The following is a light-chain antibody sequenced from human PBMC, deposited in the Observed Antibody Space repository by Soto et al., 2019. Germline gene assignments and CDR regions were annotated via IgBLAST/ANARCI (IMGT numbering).Light chain of an antibody. J-gene: IGLJ1*01. Sequence: QSVLTQPASVCGSHGQSITISCTGTSSDVGGYNYVSWYQQHPGKAPKLMIYEVSNRPSGVSNRFSGSKSGNTASLTISGLQAEDEADYHCSSYTSSSTLVLXTGTKVTVL. CDR1: SSDVGGYNY. V-gene: IGLV2-14*01. CDR2: EVS. CDR3: SSYTSSSTLV.